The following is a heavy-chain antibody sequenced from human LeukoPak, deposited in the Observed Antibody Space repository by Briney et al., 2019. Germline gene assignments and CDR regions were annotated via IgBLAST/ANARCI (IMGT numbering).Heavy chain of an antibody. Sequence: EASVKVSCKASGYTFTGYYMHWVRQAPGQGLEWMGWINPNSGGTNYAQKFQGRVTMTRDTSISTAYMELSRLRSDDTAVYYCASAPIATGGYYYVLLNYWGQGTLVTVSS. V-gene: IGHV1-2*02. CDR3: ASAPIATGGYYYVLLNY. D-gene: IGHD3-22*01. CDR1: GYTFTGYY. CDR2: INPNSGGT. J-gene: IGHJ4*02.